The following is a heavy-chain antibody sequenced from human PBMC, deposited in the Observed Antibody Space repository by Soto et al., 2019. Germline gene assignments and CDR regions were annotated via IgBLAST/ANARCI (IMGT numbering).Heavy chain of an antibody. D-gene: IGHD3-16*01. CDR3: ASGVSHHVCES. CDR1: GCSFTDYW. J-gene: IGHJ4*02. Sequence: GESLKISCKGSGCSFTDYWIGWVRQMPGKGLEWVGIMYPGDSDARYSPSFEGQVTISADKSTSTAYLQWRSLKASDTAMYYYASGVSHHVCESWGQGTLATVSS. CDR2: MYPGDSDA. V-gene: IGHV5-51*01.